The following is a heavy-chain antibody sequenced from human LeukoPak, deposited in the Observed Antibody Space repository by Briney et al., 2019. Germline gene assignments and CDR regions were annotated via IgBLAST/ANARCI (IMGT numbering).Heavy chain of an antibody. V-gene: IGHV3-33*08. Sequence: GGSLRLSCAASGFSVSSYGMHWVRQAPGKGLEWVAVIWYDGSNKYYADSVKGRFTISRDNSKNTLYLQMNSLRAEDTAVYYCARWYSSSWYSFDYWGQGTLVTVSS. D-gene: IGHD6-13*01. CDR3: ARWYSSSWYSFDY. J-gene: IGHJ4*02. CDR2: IWYDGSNK. CDR1: GFSVSSYG.